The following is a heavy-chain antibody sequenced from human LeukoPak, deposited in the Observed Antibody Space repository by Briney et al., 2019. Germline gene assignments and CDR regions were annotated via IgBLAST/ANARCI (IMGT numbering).Heavy chain of an antibody. CDR3: ARQGITMVRGVIRWFEP. J-gene: IGHJ5*02. CDR1: GGSISSSSYY. Sequence: PSETLSLTCTVSGGSISSSSYYWGWIRQPPGKGLEWIGSIYYSGSTNYNPSLKSRVTISVDTSKNQFSLKLSSVTAADTAVYYCARQGITMVRGVIRWFEPWGQGTLVTVSS. V-gene: IGHV4-39*01. D-gene: IGHD3-10*01. CDR2: IYYSGST.